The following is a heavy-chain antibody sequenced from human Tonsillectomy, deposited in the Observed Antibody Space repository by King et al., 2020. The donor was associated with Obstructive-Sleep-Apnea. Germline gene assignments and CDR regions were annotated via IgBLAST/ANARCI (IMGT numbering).Heavy chain of an antibody. Sequence: VQLXEXGGGVVQPGRSLRLSCAASGFTFSNYGMHWVRQAPGKGLEWVAVIWYDGSNKYYADSVKGRFTISRDNSKNTLYLQMNSLRPEDTAVYYCARDKGATYGDYYYGMDVWGQGTTVTVSS. CDR3: ARDKGATYGDYYYGMDV. CDR1: GFTFSNYG. D-gene: IGHD4-17*01. J-gene: IGHJ6*02. V-gene: IGHV3-33*01. CDR2: IWYDGSNK.